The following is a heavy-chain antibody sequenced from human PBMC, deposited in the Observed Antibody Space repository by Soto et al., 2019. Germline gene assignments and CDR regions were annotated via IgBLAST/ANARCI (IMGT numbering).Heavy chain of an antibody. CDR1: GGSISSSSYY. D-gene: IGHD4-17*01. Sequence: SETLSLTCTVSGGSISSSSYYWGWIRQPPGKGLEWIGSIYYSGSTYYNPSLKSRVTISVDTSKNQFSLKLTSVTAADTAVYYCARHPPYGPLDYWGQGTLVTVSS. CDR3: ARHPPYGPLDY. CDR2: IYYSGST. V-gene: IGHV4-39*01. J-gene: IGHJ4*02.